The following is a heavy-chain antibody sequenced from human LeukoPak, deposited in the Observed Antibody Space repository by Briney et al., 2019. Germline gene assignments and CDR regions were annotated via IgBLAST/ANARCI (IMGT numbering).Heavy chain of an antibody. Sequence: GGSLRLSCAASGFTLSSYSMTWVRQAPGNGLEWISAVSGSGDNTYYADSVKGRFTISRDNSKDTVYLEMKTLRAEDTAVYYCARVVYDFWSAYDYWGQGTLVTVSS. CDR2: VSGSGDNT. J-gene: IGHJ4*02. CDR3: ARVVYDFWSAYDY. D-gene: IGHD3-3*01. CDR1: GFTLSSYS. V-gene: IGHV3-23*01.